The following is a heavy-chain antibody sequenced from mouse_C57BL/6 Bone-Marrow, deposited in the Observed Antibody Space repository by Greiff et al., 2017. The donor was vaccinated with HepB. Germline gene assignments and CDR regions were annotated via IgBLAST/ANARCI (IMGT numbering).Heavy chain of an antibody. Sequence: EVQLVESGPVLVKPGASVKMSCKASGYTFTDYYMNWVKQSHGKSLEWIGVINPYNGGTSYNQKFKGKATLTVDKSSSTAYMELNSLTSEDSAVYYCARDGYPYFDYWGQGTTLTVSS. CDR1: GYTFTDYY. CDR2: INPYNGGT. D-gene: IGHD2-3*01. CDR3: ARDGYPYFDY. J-gene: IGHJ2*01. V-gene: IGHV1-19*01.